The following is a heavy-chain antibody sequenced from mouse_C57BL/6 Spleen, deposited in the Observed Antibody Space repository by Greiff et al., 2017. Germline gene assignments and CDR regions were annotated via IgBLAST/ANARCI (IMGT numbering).Heavy chain of an antibody. Sequence: DVHLVESGGGLVQPGGSLSLSCAASGFTFTDYYMSWVRQPPGKALEWLGFIRNKANGYTTEYSASVKGRFTISRDNSQSILYLQMNALRAEDSATYYCARLGYSNCFFDYWGQGTTLTVSS. CDR1: GFTFTDYY. J-gene: IGHJ2*01. D-gene: IGHD2-5*01. CDR3: ARLGYSNCFFDY. V-gene: IGHV7-3*01. CDR2: IRNKANGYTT.